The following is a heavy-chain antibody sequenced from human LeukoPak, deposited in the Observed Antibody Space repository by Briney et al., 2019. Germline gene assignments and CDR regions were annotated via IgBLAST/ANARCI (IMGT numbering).Heavy chain of an antibody. CDR3: ARHRSGGSQDDAFDI. J-gene: IGHJ3*02. Sequence: PGGSLRLSCAASGFTFSSYWMSWVRQAPGKGLEWVADIKQDGSEKYYVDSVKGRFTISRQNAKNSVFLQMNSLRAEDTAVYYCARHRSGGSQDDAFDIWGQGTMVTVSS. CDR1: GFTFSSYW. V-gene: IGHV3-7*01. CDR2: IKQDGSEK. D-gene: IGHD2-15*01.